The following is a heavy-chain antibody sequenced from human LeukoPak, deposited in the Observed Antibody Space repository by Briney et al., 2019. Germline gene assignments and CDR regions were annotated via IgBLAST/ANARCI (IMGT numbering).Heavy chain of an antibody. Sequence: SETLSLTCAVYGGPFSGYYWSWIRQPPGKGLEWIGEINYSGSTNYNPSLKSRVTISVDTSKNQFSLKLTSVTAADTAVYYCARGVYGDYVWFDPWGQGTLVTVSS. CDR2: INYSGST. CDR3: ARGVYGDYVWFDP. CDR1: GGPFSGYY. J-gene: IGHJ5*02. D-gene: IGHD4-17*01. V-gene: IGHV4-34*01.